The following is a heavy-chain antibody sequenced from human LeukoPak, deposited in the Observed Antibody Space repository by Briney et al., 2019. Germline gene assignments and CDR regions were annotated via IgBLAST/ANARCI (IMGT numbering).Heavy chain of an antibody. CDR2: ISSSGSTI. V-gene: IGHV3-48*04. CDR3: ARDIRYCSSTSCYTGYFDY. D-gene: IGHD2-2*02. J-gene: IGHJ4*02. Sequence: RGGSLRLSCAASGFIFSDYSMNWVRQAPGKGLAWVSYISSSGSTIFYADSVNGRLTNSRANDKNSLYLQMNSLRAEDTAVYYCARDIRYCSSTSCYTGYFDYWGQGTLVTVSS. CDR1: GFIFSDYS.